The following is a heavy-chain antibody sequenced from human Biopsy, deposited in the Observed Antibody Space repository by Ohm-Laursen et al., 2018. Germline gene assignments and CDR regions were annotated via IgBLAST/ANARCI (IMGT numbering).Heavy chain of an antibody. CDR2: INQAGTT. V-gene: IGHV4-34*01. CDR1: GKTFSDYQ. CDR3: ARHPTGFWFDP. Sequence: GTLSLTCAVFGKTFSDYQWSWIRQPPGKGLEWIGQINQAGTTNYNPSLKSRVSISADASKYEFPLRLTSVTAADTALYFCARHPTGFWFDPWGHGTLVTVSS. J-gene: IGHJ5*02.